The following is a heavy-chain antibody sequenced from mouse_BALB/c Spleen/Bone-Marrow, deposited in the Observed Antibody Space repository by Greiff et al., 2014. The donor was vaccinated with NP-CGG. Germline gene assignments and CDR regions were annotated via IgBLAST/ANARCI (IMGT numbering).Heavy chain of an antibody. V-gene: IGHV1-31*01. D-gene: IGHD1-1*01. CDR2: INPYNGAT. J-gene: IGHJ2*01. CDR1: GYSFTGYY. Sequence: EVQLQQSGPELVKPGASVKISCKASGYSFTGYYMHWVKQSHVKSLEWIGRINPYNGATSYNQNFKDKASLTVEKSSSTAYMELHSLTSEDSAVYYCARGIYYGGYFDYWGQGTTLTVSS. CDR3: ARGIYYGGYFDY.